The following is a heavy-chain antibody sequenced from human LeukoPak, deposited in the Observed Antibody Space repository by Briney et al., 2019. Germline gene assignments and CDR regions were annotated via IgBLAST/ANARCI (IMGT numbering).Heavy chain of an antibody. D-gene: IGHD2-2*01. CDR3: ARGYCSSTSCYLFDY. J-gene: IGHJ4*02. CDR2: MNPNSGNT. CDR1: GYTFTSYD. V-gene: IGHV1-8*01. Sequence: GASVKVSCKASGYTFTSYDINWVRQATGQGLEWMGWMNPNSGNTGYAQKFQGRVTMTKNTSISKAYMELSSLRSEDTAVYYCARGYCSSTSCYLFDYWGQGTLVTVSS.